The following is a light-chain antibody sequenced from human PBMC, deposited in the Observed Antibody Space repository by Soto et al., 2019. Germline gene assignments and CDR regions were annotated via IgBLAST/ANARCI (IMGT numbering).Light chain of an antibody. CDR3: QHYNSYSEA. CDR1: QTISSW. J-gene: IGKJ1*01. V-gene: IGKV1-5*03. CDR2: KAS. Sequence: DIQMTQSPSTLSGSVEDRVTNTCRASQTISSWLAWYQQKPGKAPKLLIYKASTLKSGVPSRFSGSGSGTEFTLTISSLQPDDFATYYCQHYNSYSEAFGQGTKVDI.